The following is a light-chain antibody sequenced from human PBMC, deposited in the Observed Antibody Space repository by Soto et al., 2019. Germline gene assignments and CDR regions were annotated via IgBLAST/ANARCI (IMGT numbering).Light chain of an antibody. CDR2: GAS. V-gene: IGKV3-20*01. CDR3: QQYGSSPRT. J-gene: IGKJ1*01. CDR1: QSVIRSY. Sequence: EIVLTQSPGTLSLSPGERATLSCRASQSVIRSYLAWYQQKPGPAPRLLIYGASSRATGIPDRFSGGGSGTDFTLTISRLEPEDFAVYFCQQYGSSPRTFGQGTKVDI.